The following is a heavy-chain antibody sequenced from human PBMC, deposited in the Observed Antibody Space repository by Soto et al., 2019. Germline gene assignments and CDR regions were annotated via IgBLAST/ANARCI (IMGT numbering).Heavy chain of an antibody. CDR3: ARLSVEGYCSGGSCYTRSYYYYYMDV. Sequence: SETLSLTCTVSGGSISSSSYYWGWIRQPPGKGLEWIGSIYYSGSTYYNPSLKSRVTISVDTSKNQFSLKLSSVTAADTAVYYCARLSVEGYCSGGSCYTRSYYYYYMDVWGKGTTVTV. V-gene: IGHV4-39*01. J-gene: IGHJ6*03. CDR1: GGSISSSSYY. CDR2: IYYSGST. D-gene: IGHD2-15*01.